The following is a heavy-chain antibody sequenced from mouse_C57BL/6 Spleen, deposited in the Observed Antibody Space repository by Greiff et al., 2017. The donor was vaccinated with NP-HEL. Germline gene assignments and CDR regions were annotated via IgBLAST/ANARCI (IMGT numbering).Heavy chain of an antibody. Sequence: QVQLQQPGAELVKPGASVKLSCKASGYTFTSYWMQWVKQRPGQGLEWIGEIDPSDSYTNYNQKFKGKATLTVDTSSSTAYMQLSSLTSEDSAVYYCARGGLLYWYFDVWGTGTTVTVSS. CDR1: GYTFTSYW. CDR3: ARGGLLYWYFDV. V-gene: IGHV1-50*01. J-gene: IGHJ1*03. CDR2: IDPSDSYT.